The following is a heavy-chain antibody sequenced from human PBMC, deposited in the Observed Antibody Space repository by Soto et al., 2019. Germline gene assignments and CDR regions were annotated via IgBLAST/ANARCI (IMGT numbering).Heavy chain of an antibody. CDR3: AKGSSGIAAAPGWFDP. D-gene: IGHD6-13*01. V-gene: IGHV3-23*01. J-gene: IGHJ5*02. Sequence: PGGSLRLSCAASGFTFSSYAMSWVRQAPGKGLEWVSAISGSGGSTYYADSVKGRFTISRDNSKNTLYLQMNSLRAEDTAVYYCAKGSSGIAAAPGWFDPWGQGTLGTVSS. CDR1: GFTFSSYA. CDR2: ISGSGGST.